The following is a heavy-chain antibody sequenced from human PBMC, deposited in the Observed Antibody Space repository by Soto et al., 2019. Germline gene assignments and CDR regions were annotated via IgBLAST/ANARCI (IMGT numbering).Heavy chain of an antibody. CDR3: TSLVVVAATLAY. CDR1: GFTFSSYG. V-gene: IGHV3-30*03. J-gene: IGHJ4*02. D-gene: IGHD2-15*01. Sequence: GGSLRLSCAASGFTFSSYGMHWVRQAPGKGLEWVAVISYDGSNKYYADSVKGRFTISRDNSKNTLYLQMNSLRAEDTAVYYCTSLVVVAATLAYWGQGTLVTVSS. CDR2: ISYDGSNK.